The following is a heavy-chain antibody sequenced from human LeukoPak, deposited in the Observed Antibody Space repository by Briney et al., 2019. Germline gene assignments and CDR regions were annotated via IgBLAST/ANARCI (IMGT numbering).Heavy chain of an antibody. CDR1: GFTFSSYG. CDR3: AKVLLWFGELLFYFDY. D-gene: IGHD3-10*01. V-gene: IGHV3-30*02. CDR2: IRYDGSNK. Sequence: PGGSLRLSCAASGFTFSSYGMHWVRQAPGKGLEWVAFIRYDGSNKYYADSVKGRFTISRDNSKNTLYLQMNSLRAEDTAVYYCAKVLLWFGELLFYFDYWGQGTLVTVSS. J-gene: IGHJ4*02.